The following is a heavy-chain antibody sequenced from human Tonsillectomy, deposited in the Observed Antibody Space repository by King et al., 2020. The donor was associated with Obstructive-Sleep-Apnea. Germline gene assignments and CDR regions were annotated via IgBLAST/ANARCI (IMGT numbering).Heavy chain of an antibody. J-gene: IGHJ6*02. CDR3: AKDYLRFLELLTELHGIVV. CDR2: IRYDESNQ. D-gene: IGHD3-3*01. Sequence: VQLVESGGGVVQPGRSLRLSCAASGFTFRSYGMHWVRQAPGKGLEWVAFIRYDESNQYYVDSVKGRFTISRDNSKNTLYLQMNSLRAEDTAVYYCAKDYLRFLELLTELHGIVVWGHGTTVIVSS. CDR1: GFTFRSYG. V-gene: IGHV3-30*02.